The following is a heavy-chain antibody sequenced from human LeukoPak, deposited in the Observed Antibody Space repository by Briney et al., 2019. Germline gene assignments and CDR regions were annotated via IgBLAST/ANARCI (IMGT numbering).Heavy chain of an antibody. D-gene: IGHD1-20*01. CDR1: GYRFTGYY. J-gene: IGHJ3*02. CDR3: ARDRTMTGANAFDI. V-gene: IGHV1-2*02. Sequence: ASVKVSCKASGYRFTGYYIHWVRQAPGQGLEWMGWINPNSGGTNYAQKFQDRVTMTRDTSISTAYMELSRLTSDDSALYFCARDRTMTGANAFDIWGQGTMVSVSS. CDR2: INPNSGGT.